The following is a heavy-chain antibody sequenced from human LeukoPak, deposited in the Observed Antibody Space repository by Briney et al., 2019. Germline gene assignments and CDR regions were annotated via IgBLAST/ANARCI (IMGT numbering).Heavy chain of an antibody. J-gene: IGHJ4*02. V-gene: IGHV1-18*01. CDR3: ARDYGGYYDSSGYPPPGY. D-gene: IGHD3-22*01. CDR2: ISAYNGNT. Sequence: VASVKVSCKASGYIFTSYGISWVRQAPGQGLEWMGWISAYNGNTNYAQKLQGRVTMTTDTSTSTAYMELRSLRSDDTAVYYCARDYGGYYDSSGYPPPGYWGQGTLVTVSS. CDR1: GYIFTSYG.